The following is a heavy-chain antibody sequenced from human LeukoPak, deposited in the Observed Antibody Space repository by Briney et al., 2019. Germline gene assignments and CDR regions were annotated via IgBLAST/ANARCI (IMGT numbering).Heavy chain of an antibody. Sequence: ASETLSLTCTVSGGSISSYYWSWIRQPPGKGLEWIGYIYYSGSTNYNPSLKSRVTISVDTSQNQFSLKLRSVTAADTAVYYCARTGPAQYYDILTGLWFDPWGQGTLVTVSS. CDR2: IYYSGST. V-gene: IGHV4-59*01. J-gene: IGHJ5*02. CDR1: GGSISSYY. D-gene: IGHD3-9*01. CDR3: ARTGPAQYYDILTGLWFDP.